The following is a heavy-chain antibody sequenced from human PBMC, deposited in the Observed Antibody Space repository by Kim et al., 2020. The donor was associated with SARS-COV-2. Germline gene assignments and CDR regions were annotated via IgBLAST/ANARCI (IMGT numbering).Heavy chain of an antibody. D-gene: IGHD1-1*01. J-gene: IGHJ3*02. CDR1: GFTFSVSA. CDR3: TSGSGTTLAVWDGFD. Sequence: GGSLRLSCAASGFTFSVSAIHWVRQASGKGLEWVGRIRSKASTYATAYAATVKGRFSIARDDSKHTAYLQMNSLKTADTSVYYCTSGSGTTLAVWDGFD. V-gene: IGHV3-73*01. CDR2: IRSKASTYAT.